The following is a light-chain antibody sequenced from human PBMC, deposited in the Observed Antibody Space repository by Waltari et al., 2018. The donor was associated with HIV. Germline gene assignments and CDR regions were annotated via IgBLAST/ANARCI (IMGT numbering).Light chain of an antibody. CDR3: AAWDDSLNGPV. CDR1: SSNIGSNT. J-gene: IGLJ2*01. CDR2: PNN. V-gene: IGLV1-44*01. Sequence: QSVLTQPPSASGTPGQRVTISCSGSSSNIGSNTVNWYQQLPRTAPTLLIYPNNQRPSGFPARFSCSKSGTSASLAISGLQSDDEADYYCAAWDDSLNGPVYGGGTKLTVL.